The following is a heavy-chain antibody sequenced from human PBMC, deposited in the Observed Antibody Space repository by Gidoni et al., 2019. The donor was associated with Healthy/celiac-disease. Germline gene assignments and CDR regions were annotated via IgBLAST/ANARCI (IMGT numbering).Heavy chain of an antibody. Sequence: QVQLQQWGAGLLKPSETLSLTCAVYGGSFSGYYWSWIRQPPGKGLEWIGEINHSGSTNYNPSHKSRVTISVDTSKNQFSLKLSSVTAADTAVYYCARSLLLPGNDAFDIWGQGTMVTVSS. CDR3: ARSLLLPGNDAFDI. D-gene: IGHD1-26*01. V-gene: IGHV4-34*01. CDR2: INHSGST. J-gene: IGHJ3*02. CDR1: GGSFSGYY.